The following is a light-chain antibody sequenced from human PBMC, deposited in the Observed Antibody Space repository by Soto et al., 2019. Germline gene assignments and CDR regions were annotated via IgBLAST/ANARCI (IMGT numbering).Light chain of an antibody. J-gene: IGLJ3*02. CDR2: YDD. Sequence: SVLAQPPSVSAAPRQRVTISCSGSSSNIGNNAVNWYQQLPGKAPKLLIYYDDLLPSGVSDRFSGSKSGTSASLAISGLQSEDEADYYCAAWDDSLNGRVFGGGTKLTVL. CDR3: AAWDDSLNGRV. V-gene: IGLV1-36*01. CDR1: SSNIGNNA.